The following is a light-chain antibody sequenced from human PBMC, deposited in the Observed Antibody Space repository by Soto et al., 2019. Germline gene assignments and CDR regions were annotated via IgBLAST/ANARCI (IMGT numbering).Light chain of an antibody. CDR3: CSYAGSYTVV. Sequence: QAVVTQPRSVSGSPGQSVTISCTGTSSDVGGYDYVSWYQQHPGKAPKLVIYEVSKRPSGVPDRFSGSKSGNTASLTISGLQAEDDSDYYCCSYAGSYTVVFGGGTKLTVL. CDR2: EVS. CDR1: SSDVGGYDY. V-gene: IGLV2-11*01. J-gene: IGLJ2*01.